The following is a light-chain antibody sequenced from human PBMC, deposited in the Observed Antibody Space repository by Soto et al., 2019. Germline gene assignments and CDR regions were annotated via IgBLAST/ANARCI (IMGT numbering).Light chain of an antibody. CDR2: EGT. CDR3: QAYDYILTASV. Sequence: QSALTQPASVSGSPGQSITISCTGTSSDVGSQNLVSWYQQHPGKAPKLMIYEGTKRPSGVSNRFSGSKSGNTASLTISGLQAEDEADYYCQAYDYILTASVFGGGTQLTVL. V-gene: IGLV2-23*01. J-gene: IGLJ3*02. CDR1: SSDVGSQNL.